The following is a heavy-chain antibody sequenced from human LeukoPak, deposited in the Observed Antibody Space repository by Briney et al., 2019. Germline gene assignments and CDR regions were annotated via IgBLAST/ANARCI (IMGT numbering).Heavy chain of an antibody. J-gene: IGHJ3*02. CDR3: ARRGIVRAGPSAFDI. Sequence: SETLSLTCADSGYSISSGYYWGWLRQPPGKGLEWIGNIYYNGNTYYNPSLKSRVTVSADTSRNQFSLKLSSVTAADTAVYYCARRGIVRAGPSAFDIWGQGTLVTVSS. D-gene: IGHD1-26*01. CDR2: IYYNGNT. V-gene: IGHV4-38-2*01. CDR1: GYSISSGYY.